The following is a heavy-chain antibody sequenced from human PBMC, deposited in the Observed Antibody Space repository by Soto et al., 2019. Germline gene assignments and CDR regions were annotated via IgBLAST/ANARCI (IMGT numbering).Heavy chain of an antibody. CDR2: IIPIFGTA. V-gene: IGHV1-69*06. CDR3: ARDSSVSAYYYGSGTGTDY. J-gene: IGHJ4*02. Sequence: QVQLVQSGAEVKKPGSSVKVSCKASGGTFSRYAISWVRQAPGQGLEWMGGIIPIFGTANYAQKFQGRVTITADKSTSTADMELSSLRSEDTAVYYCARDSSVSAYYYGSGTGTDYWGQGTLVTVSS. CDR1: GGTFSRYA. D-gene: IGHD3-10*01.